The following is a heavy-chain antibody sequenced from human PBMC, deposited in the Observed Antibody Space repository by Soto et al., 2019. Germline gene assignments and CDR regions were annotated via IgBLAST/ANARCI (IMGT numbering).Heavy chain of an antibody. D-gene: IGHD3-22*01. Sequence: LRLSCAASGFAFRSYAMHWVRQAPGKGLEWVAVISYDGSNSYDTDSVKGRFTISRDNSKNTLYLQMDSLRVEDTAVYYCARDHDSGGYSFDYWGQGTLVTVSS. CDR2: ISYDGSNS. CDR3: ARDHDSGGYSFDY. CDR1: GFAFRSYA. J-gene: IGHJ4*02. V-gene: IGHV3-30-3*01.